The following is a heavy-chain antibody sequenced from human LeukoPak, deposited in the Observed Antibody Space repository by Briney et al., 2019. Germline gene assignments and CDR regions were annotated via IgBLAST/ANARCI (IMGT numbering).Heavy chain of an antibody. J-gene: IGHJ3*02. Sequence: ASVKVSCKASGYTFTGYYMHWVRQAPGQGLEWMGWINPNSGGTNYAQKFQGRVTLTRHTSISTAYMELSRLRSDDTAVYYCARGFSPLSGSSMDAFDIWGQGTMVTVSS. V-gene: IGHV1-2*02. CDR2: INPNSGGT. CDR1: GYTFTGYY. D-gene: IGHD1-26*01. CDR3: ARGFSPLSGSSMDAFDI.